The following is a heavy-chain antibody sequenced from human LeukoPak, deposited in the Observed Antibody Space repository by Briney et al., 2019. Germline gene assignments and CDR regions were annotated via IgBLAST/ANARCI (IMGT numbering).Heavy chain of an antibody. CDR3: ARVGSYATRS. J-gene: IGHJ4*02. V-gene: IGHV4-34*01. CDR1: GGSFSGYY. CDR2: INHSGST. Sequence: PSETLSLTCAVYGGSFSGYYWSWIRQPPGKGLEWIGEINHSGSTNYNPSLKSRVTISVDTSKNQFSLKLSSVTAADTAVYYCARVGSYATRSWGQGTLVIVSS. D-gene: IGHD2-2*01.